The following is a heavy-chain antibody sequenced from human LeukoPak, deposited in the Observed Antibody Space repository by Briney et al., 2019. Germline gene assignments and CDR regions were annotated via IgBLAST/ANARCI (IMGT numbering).Heavy chain of an antibody. CDR2: IYYSGST. CDR1: GGSISSYY. CDR3: ARGFSRRIFDY. J-gene: IGHJ4*02. V-gene: IGHV4-59*08. Sequence: TSETLSLTCTVSGGSISSYYWSWIRQPPGKGLEWIGYIYYSGSTNYNPSLKSRVTISVDTSKHQFSLKLSSVTAADTAVYYCARGFSRRIFDYWGRGTLVTVSS.